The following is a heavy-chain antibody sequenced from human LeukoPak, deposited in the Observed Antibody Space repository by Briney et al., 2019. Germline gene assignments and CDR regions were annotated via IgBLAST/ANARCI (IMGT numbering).Heavy chain of an antibody. Sequence: GESLKISCKGSGYSFTSYWIGWVRQMPGKGLEWMGIIFPSDSDTRYSPSFQGQVTISADKSISTAYLQWSSLKASDTATYYCARPVRPKGDWFDPWGQGTLVTVSS. V-gene: IGHV5-51*01. D-gene: IGHD4-23*01. J-gene: IGHJ5*02. CDR3: ARPVRPKGDWFDP. CDR1: GYSFTSYW. CDR2: IFPSDSDT.